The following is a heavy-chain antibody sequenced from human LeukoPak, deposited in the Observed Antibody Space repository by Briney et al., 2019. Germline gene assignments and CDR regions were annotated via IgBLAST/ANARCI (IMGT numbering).Heavy chain of an antibody. CDR1: GFTFSNYA. V-gene: IGHV3-23*01. D-gene: IGHD3-22*01. CDR2: ISGSGGST. Sequence: GGSLRLSCAASGFTFSNYAMSWVRQAPGKGREWVSAISGSGGSTYYADSVKGRFTISRDNSKNTLYLQMNSLRAEDTAVYYCAKGKAYYYDASGQYFDYWGQGTLVTVSS. CDR3: AKGKAYYYDASGQYFDY. J-gene: IGHJ4*02.